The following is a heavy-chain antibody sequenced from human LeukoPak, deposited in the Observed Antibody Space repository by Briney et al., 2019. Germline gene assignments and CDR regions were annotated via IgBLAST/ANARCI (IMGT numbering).Heavy chain of an antibody. Sequence: ASVKVSCKGSGYTFTGYYMHWVRQAPGQGLEWMGWINPNSGGTNYAQKFQGRVTMTRDTSISTAYMELSRLRSDDTAVYYCARSYIVVVPAALAYWGQGTLVTVSS. J-gene: IGHJ4*02. CDR2: INPNSGGT. CDR1: GYTFTGYY. CDR3: ARSYIVVVPAALAY. D-gene: IGHD2-2*01. V-gene: IGHV1-2*02.